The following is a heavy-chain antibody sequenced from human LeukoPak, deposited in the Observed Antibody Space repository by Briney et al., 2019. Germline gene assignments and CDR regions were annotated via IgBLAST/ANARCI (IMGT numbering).Heavy chain of an antibody. CDR2: IIPIFGTV. Sequence: GASVKVSCKASGGTFSNYAVSWVRQAPGQGLEWMGGIIPIFGTVKYAQRFQGRVTITADESTSTAYMELSSLRSEDTAVYYCARVSRYDYNDRSGADYWGQGTLVTVSS. D-gene: IGHD3-22*01. V-gene: IGHV1-69*13. J-gene: IGHJ4*02. CDR3: ARVSRYDYNDRSGADY. CDR1: GGTFSNYA.